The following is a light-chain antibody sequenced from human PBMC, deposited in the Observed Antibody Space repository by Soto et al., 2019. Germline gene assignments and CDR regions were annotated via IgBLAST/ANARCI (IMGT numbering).Light chain of an antibody. CDR1: QSISSW. V-gene: IGKV1-5*03. CDR3: QQYNSYPWT. J-gene: IGKJ1*01. Sequence: DIQMTQSPSTLSASVGDRVTITCRASQSISSWLAWYQQKPGKDPKLLIYKASSLESGVPPRFSGSGSGTEFTLTIISLQPDDFATYYCQQYNSYPWTFGQGTKVEIK. CDR2: KAS.